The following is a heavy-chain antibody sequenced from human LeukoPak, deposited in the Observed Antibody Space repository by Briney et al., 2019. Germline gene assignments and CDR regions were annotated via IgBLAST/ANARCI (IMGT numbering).Heavy chain of an antibody. CDR2: ISSGSEK. CDR3: ARDLELSAVYYFDS. Sequence: GRSLRLSCEASGFTFSIFPMHWVRQAPGKGLEWVAPISSGSEKYYADSVKGRFTISRDNSKNMLYLQMNSLRADDTAVYYCARDLELSAVYYFDSWGQGTLVIVSS. D-gene: IGHD3-3*01. V-gene: IGHV3-30*04. J-gene: IGHJ4*02. CDR1: GFTFSIFP.